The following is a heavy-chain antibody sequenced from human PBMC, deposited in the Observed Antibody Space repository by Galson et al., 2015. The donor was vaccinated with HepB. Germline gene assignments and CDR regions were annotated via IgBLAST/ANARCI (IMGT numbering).Heavy chain of an antibody. CDR2: ISVDSGSTI. Sequence: SLRLSCAASGFTFSSFGMNWVRQTPGKGLEWVAFISVDSGSTIYYADSVKGRFTISRDNAKKSIYLQMNSLRDEDTALYYCARAGGTYYYDITSYTYIYYGMDVWGQGTAVTVSS. J-gene: IGHJ6*02. CDR1: GFTFSSFG. CDR3: ARAGGTYYYDITSYTYIYYGMDV. V-gene: IGHV3-48*02. D-gene: IGHD3-22*01.